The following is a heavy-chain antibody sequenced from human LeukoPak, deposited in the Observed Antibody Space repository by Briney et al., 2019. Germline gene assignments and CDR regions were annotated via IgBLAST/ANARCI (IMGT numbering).Heavy chain of an antibody. CDR2: ISSSGSTI. D-gene: IGHD4-17*01. V-gene: IGHV3-48*03. CDR1: GFTFSSYE. Sequence: GGSLRLSCAASGFTFSSYEMNWVRQAPGKGLEWVSYISSSGSTIYYADSVKGRFTISRDNAKNSLYLQMNSLRAEDTAVYYCAREVDYGDYVDXWGQGTLVTVSS. CDR3: AREVDYGDYVDX. J-gene: IGHJ4*02.